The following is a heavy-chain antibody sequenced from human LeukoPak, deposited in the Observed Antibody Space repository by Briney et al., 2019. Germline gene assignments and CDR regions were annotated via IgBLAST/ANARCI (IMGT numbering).Heavy chain of an antibody. D-gene: IGHD3-10*01. J-gene: IGHJ4*02. CDR2: ISGSGGST. CDR1: GLTFSSYA. V-gene: IGHV3-23*01. CDR3: AKSMVQGVIPFDY. Sequence: GGSLRLSCAASGLTFSSYAMSWVRQAPGKGLEWVSAISGSGGSTYYADSVKGRFTISRDNSKNTLYLQMNSLRAEDTAVYYCAKSMVQGVIPFDYWGQGTLVTVSS.